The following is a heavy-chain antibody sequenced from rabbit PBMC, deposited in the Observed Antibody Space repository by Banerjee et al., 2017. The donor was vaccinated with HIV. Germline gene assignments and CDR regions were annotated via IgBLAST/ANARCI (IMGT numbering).Heavy chain of an antibody. V-gene: IGHV1S45*01. CDR2: IDVSSGST. D-gene: IGHD4-1*01. CDR3: ARDSAGREDFNL. CDR1: GFSFTNKYV. Sequence: QEQLEESGGDLVKPEGSLTLTCTASGFSFTNKYVMCWVRQAPGKGLEWIACIDVSSGSTHYASWAKGLFTISKTSSTTVTLQVTSLTAADTATYFCARDSAGREDFNLWGQGTLVTVS. J-gene: IGHJ4*01.